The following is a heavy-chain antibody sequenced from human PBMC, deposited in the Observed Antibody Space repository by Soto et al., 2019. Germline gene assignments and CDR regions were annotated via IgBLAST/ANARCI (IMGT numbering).Heavy chain of an antibody. CDR1: GGSFSGYY. Sequence: SETLSLTCAVYGGSFSGYYWSWIRQPPGKGLEWIGEINHSGSTNYNPSLKSRVTISVDTSKNQFSLKLSSVTAADTAVYYCARALIDNWNYYYGMDVWGQGTTVTV. D-gene: IGHD1-1*01. J-gene: IGHJ6*02. V-gene: IGHV4-34*01. CDR3: ARALIDNWNYYYGMDV. CDR2: INHSGST.